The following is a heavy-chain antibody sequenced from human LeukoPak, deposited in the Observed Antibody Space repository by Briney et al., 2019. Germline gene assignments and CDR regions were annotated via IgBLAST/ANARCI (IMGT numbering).Heavy chain of an antibody. V-gene: IGHV3-23*01. Sequence: GGSLRLSCAASVFTFSSYAMSWVREAPGKGLEWVSAISGSGGGTYYAEPVKGRFTISRDNYKNTLYLQMNRLRAEDTAVYYRAKASLRRGYSGYDHYWGQGTLVSVSS. CDR1: VFTFSSYA. CDR2: ISGSGGGT. CDR3: AKASLRRGYSGYDHY. D-gene: IGHD5-12*01. J-gene: IGHJ4*02.